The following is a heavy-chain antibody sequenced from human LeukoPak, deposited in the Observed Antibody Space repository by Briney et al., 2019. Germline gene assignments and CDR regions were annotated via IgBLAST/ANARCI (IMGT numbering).Heavy chain of an antibody. V-gene: IGHV4-59*12. CDR1: GGSFSGYY. J-gene: IGHJ5*02. CDR3: ARALGPSIAVAP. Sequence: SETLSLTCAVYGGSFSGYYWSWIRQPPGKGLEWIGYIYYSGSTNYNPSLKSRVTISVDTSKNQFSLKLSSVTAADTAVYYCARALGPSIAVAPWGQGTLVTVSS. D-gene: IGHD6-19*01. CDR2: IYYSGST.